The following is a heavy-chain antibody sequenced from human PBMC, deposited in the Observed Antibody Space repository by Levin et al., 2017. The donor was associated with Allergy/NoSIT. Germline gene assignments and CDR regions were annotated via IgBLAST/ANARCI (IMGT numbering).Heavy chain of an antibody. CDR3: ARRRITMVRGVIFGWFDP. Sequence: SQTLSLTCAVYGGSFSGYFWSWIRQPPGKGLEWIGEINHSGSTNYNPSLKSRVTISVDTSKNQFSLKLSSVTAADTAVYYCARRRITMVRGVIFGWFDPWGQGTLVTVSS. CDR1: GGSFSGYF. CDR2: INHSGST. J-gene: IGHJ5*02. V-gene: IGHV4-34*01. D-gene: IGHD3-10*01.